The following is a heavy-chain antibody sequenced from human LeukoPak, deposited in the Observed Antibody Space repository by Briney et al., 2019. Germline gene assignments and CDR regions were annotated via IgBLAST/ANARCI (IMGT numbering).Heavy chain of an antibody. CDR2: INHSGST. Sequence: PSETLSLTCAAYGGSFSGYYWSWIRQPPGKGLEWIGEINHSGSTNYNPSLKSRVTISVDTSKNQFSLKLSSVTAADTAVYYCASGPYYWGQGTLVTVSS. V-gene: IGHV4-34*01. CDR1: GGSFSGYY. J-gene: IGHJ4*02. CDR3: ASGPYY.